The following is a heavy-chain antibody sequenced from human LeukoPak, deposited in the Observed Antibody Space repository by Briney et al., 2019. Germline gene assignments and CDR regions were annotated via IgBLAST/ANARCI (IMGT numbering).Heavy chain of an antibody. D-gene: IGHD3-10*01. CDR1: GYTFTGYY. CDR3: ARKVRWSGYYYMDV. V-gene: IGHV1-2*02. Sequence: ASVKVSCKASGYTFTGYYMHWVRQAPGQGLEWMEWINPNSGGTNYAQKFQGRVTMTRDTSISTAYMELSRLRSDDTAVYYCARKVRWSGYYYMDVWGKGTTVTVSS. J-gene: IGHJ6*03. CDR2: INPNSGGT.